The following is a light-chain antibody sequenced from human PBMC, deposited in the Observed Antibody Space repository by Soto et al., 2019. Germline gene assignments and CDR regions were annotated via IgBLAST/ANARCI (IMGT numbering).Light chain of an antibody. Sequence: DIQMTQSPSSVSASVGDRVTITCRASQDVSNWLAWYQQKPGKAPKLLIYAASGLQSGVASRFSGSKSGTYFTLSINSLQPEDFATYLCQQAHSFPITFGHGTRLEIK. CDR2: AAS. CDR3: QQAHSFPIT. J-gene: IGKJ5*01. CDR1: QDVSNW. V-gene: IGKV1-12*01.